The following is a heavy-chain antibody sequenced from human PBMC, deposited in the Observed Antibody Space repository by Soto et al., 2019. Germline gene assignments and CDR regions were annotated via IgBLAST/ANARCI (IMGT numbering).Heavy chain of an antibody. CDR2: ISSSGSTI. CDR3: ARGGQIAVVPAAMNWFDP. D-gene: IGHD2-2*01. CDR1: GFTFSSYE. Sequence: PGGSLRLSCAASGFTFSSYEMNWVRQAPGKGLEWVSYISSSGSTIYYADSVKGRFTISRDNAKNSLYLQMNSLRAEDTAVYYCARGGQIAVVPAAMNWFDPWGQGTLVTVSS. V-gene: IGHV3-48*03. J-gene: IGHJ5*02.